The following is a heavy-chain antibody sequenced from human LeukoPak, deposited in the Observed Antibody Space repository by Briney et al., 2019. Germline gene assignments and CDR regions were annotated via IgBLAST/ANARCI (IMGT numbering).Heavy chain of an antibody. D-gene: IGHD6-19*01. CDR2: ISWNSGNI. CDR3: AKVDGYNSGWYDS. V-gene: IGHV3-9*01. Sequence: GGSLRLSCAASGFTFDDYGMHWVRQPPGKGQEWVLGISWNSGNIGYADSVKGRFTDSRDNAKNSLYLQMDILKPEDTAFYYCAKVDGYNSGWYDSWGQGTLVTVSS. CDR1: GFTFDDYG. J-gene: IGHJ5*01.